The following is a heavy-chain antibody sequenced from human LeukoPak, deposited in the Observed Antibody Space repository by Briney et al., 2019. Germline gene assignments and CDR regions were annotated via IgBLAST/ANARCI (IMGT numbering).Heavy chain of an antibody. Sequence: ASVKVSCKASGYTFTGYYMHWVRQAPGQGLEWMGWINPNSGGTNYAQKFQGRVTMTRDTSISAAYMELSRLRSDDTAVYYCARDNGRIQLWSGPGDDAFDIWGQGTMVTVSS. V-gene: IGHV1-2*02. D-gene: IGHD5-18*01. CDR2: INPNSGGT. J-gene: IGHJ3*02. CDR3: ARDNGRIQLWSGPGDDAFDI. CDR1: GYTFTGYY.